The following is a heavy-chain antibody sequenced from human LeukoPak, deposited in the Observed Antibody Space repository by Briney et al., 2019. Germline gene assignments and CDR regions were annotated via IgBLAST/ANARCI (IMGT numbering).Heavy chain of an antibody. CDR1: GGSFSAYT. V-gene: IGHV1-69*05. J-gene: IGHJ4*02. D-gene: IGHD1-1*01. CDR2: LISIFEST. CDR3: ARESPTTWTL. Sequence: SVKVSCKSSGGSFSAYTVSWWRQAPGQGLEWMGKLISIFESTDYAQNFQGRLTITTDELATTAYMELSGLRSDDTATFYCARESPTTWTLWGQGTLVTVSS.